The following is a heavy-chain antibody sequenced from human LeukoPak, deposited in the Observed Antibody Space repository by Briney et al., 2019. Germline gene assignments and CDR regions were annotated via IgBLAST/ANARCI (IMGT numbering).Heavy chain of an antibody. CDR1: SGSISTSNYY. V-gene: IGHV4-61*01. J-gene: IGHJ5*02. Sequence: SETLSLTCTVSSGSISTSNYYWGWVRQPPGKGLEWIGYIYYSGSTNYNPSLKSRVTISVDTSKNQFSLKLNSVTAADTAMYYCARDGSRFVTMNWFDPWGQGTLVTVSS. D-gene: IGHD3-10*01. CDR3: ARDGSRFVTMNWFDP. CDR2: IYYSGST.